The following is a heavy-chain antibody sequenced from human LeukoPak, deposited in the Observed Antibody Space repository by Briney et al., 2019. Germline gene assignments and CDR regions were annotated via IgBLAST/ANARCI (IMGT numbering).Heavy chain of an antibody. D-gene: IGHD3-22*01. CDR3: AKGIDYYDIISSFDY. J-gene: IGHJ4*02. CDR1: GFSFSSSG. CDR2: ISYDGSTE. V-gene: IGHV3-30*18. Sequence: GGSLRLSCAASGFSFSSSGMHWVRQAPGKGLEWVAVISYDGSTEYYADSVKGRFTISRDNSKNTLYLQMNSLRAEDTAVYYCAKGIDYYDIISSFDYWGQGTLVTVSS.